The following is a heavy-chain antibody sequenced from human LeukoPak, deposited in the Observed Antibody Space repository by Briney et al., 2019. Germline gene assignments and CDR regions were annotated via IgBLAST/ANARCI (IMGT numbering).Heavy chain of an antibody. CDR3: AKGSFPLDY. Sequence: WVSGVSESGDTTYDADSVKGRSTISRDNSKNTLYLQMNSLRVEDTAVYYCAKGSFPLDYWGQGTLVTVSS. V-gene: IGHV3-23*01. CDR2: VSESGDTT. J-gene: IGHJ4*02. D-gene: IGHD3-10*01.